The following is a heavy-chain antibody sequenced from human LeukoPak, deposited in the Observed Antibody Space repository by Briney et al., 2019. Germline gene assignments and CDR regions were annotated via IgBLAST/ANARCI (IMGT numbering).Heavy chain of an antibody. J-gene: IGHJ4*02. CDR3: ARAGNIRFDY. V-gene: IGHV3-30*02. CDR2: IRYDGSNR. D-gene: IGHD1/OR15-1a*01. CDR1: GFTFSSYG. Sequence: GGSLRLSCGVSGFTFSSYGMHWVRQAPGKGLEWVAYIRYDGSNRHYADSVKGRFTISRDNSKNTLYLQMNSLRAEDTAVYYCARAGNIRFDYWGQGTLVTVSS.